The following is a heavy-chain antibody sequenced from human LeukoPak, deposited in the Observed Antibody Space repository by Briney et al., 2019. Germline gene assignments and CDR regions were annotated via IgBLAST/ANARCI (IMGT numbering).Heavy chain of an antibody. Sequence: GGSLRLSCAASEFTFSNYDMQWVRQATGKGLEWVSTIDTAGNTWYPDSVKGRFTISRENAKNSLTLQMNSLRVGDTAVYYCARAKMPGIQTAGRVNYFEFWGQGTLVTVSS. J-gene: IGHJ4*02. V-gene: IGHV3-13*01. D-gene: IGHD6-13*01. CDR1: EFTFSNYD. CDR3: ARAKMPGIQTAGRVNYFEF. CDR2: IDTAGNT.